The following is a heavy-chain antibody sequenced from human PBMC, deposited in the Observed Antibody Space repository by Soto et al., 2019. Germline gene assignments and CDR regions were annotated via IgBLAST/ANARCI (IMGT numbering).Heavy chain of an antibody. D-gene: IGHD3-9*01. CDR3: VRDYLLTGFDT. V-gene: IGHV4-59*01. CDR1: GGSIISYD. J-gene: IGHJ5*02. CDR2: VYYSGST. Sequence: SGPLSHSCPVAGGSIISYDGSWVRQPPGKGLEWIGYVYYSGSTNYNPSLKSRVAMSVDTSKNQSSLELKSVTAADTATYYCVRDYLLTGFDTWGQGTLVTVFS.